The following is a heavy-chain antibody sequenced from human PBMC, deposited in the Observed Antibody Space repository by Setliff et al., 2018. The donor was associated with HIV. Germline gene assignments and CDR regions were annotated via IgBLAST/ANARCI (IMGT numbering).Heavy chain of an antibody. D-gene: IGHD2-2*01. J-gene: IGHJ5*02. CDR3: ARRSSMSSTADL. V-gene: IGHV5-51*01. CDR1: GYSFTNYW. CDR2: IFPSDSHT. Sequence: GESLKIPCKGSGYSFTNYWIGWVRQMPGKGLEWMGIIFPSDSHTRNSPSLQGRVTVSADKSISTAYLQWSSLGASDTAMYYCARRSSMSSTADLWGQGTLVTVSS.